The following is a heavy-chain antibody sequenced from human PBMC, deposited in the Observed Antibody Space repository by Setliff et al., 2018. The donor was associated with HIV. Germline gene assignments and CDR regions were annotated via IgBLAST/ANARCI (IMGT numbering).Heavy chain of an antibody. D-gene: IGHD6-19*01. Sequence: PSETLSLTCTVSGDSFSSNTNHWGWIRQPPGKGLEWIGNIFHSGTTYYNPSLKSRVTIAIDTSKNQFSLKLTSLTAADTAVYYCARSSMAGFDYWGQGKLVTVSS. CDR3: ARSSMAGFDY. V-gene: IGHV4-39*07. CDR1: GDSFSSNTNH. CDR2: IFHSGTT. J-gene: IGHJ4*02.